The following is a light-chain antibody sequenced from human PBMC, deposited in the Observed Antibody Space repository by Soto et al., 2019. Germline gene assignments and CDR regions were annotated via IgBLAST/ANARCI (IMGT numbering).Light chain of an antibody. V-gene: IGKV3-20*01. CDR3: QQYGNSLPIT. CDR1: QVVSRGY. J-gene: IGKJ5*01. CDR2: GVS. Sequence: EIVLTQSPGTLSLSPGERATLSCRASQVVSRGYLAWYHQKPGRAPRLLIYGVSSRATGISDRFSGSGSGTDFSLTISRLEPEDFGIYYCQQYGNSLPITFGQGTRLEIK.